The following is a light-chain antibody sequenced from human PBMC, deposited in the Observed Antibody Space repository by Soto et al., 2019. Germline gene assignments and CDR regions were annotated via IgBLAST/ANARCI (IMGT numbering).Light chain of an antibody. CDR2: DAN. V-gene: IGKV1-27*01. CDR1: QGISHY. Sequence: DIQMTQSPSSLSASVGDRVTITCRASQGISHYLAWYQQKPGQVPKILIHDANTLQSGVPSRFSGSGSGTDFTLTISSLQPEDVATYYCQKHNSSPLTFGQGTKMDIK. CDR3: QKHNSSPLT. J-gene: IGKJ1*01.